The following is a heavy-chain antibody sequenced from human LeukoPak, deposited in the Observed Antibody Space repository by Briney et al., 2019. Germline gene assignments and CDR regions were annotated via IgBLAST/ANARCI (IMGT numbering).Heavy chain of an antibody. CDR3: ARGVETGGSFDY. J-gene: IGHJ4*02. D-gene: IGHD1-26*01. V-gene: IGHV1-46*01. Sequence: ASVTVSCKASEYTFTSDYIHWVRQAPGRGLEWMGISNPSGGSPRYAQKFQGRITLTRDTSTSTVYMVVSSLRSEDTAVYYCARGVETGGSFDYWGQGTLVTVSS. CDR2: SNPSGGSP. CDR1: EYTFTSDY.